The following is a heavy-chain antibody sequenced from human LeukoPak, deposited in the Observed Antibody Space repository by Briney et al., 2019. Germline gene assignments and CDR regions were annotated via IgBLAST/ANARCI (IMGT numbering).Heavy chain of an antibody. J-gene: IGHJ4*02. V-gene: IGHV4-59*01. D-gene: IGHD3/OR15-3a*01. Sequence: PSDTLSLTCSVSGASISDYYWSWIRQPPGKGLEWIGYIFSTGGTNYNPSLKSRVTMSVEPSKSQFSLKLRSVTAADTAVYYCARDGQAFDYWGQGALVTVSS. CDR2: IFSTGGT. CDR1: GASISDYY. CDR3: ARDGQAFDY.